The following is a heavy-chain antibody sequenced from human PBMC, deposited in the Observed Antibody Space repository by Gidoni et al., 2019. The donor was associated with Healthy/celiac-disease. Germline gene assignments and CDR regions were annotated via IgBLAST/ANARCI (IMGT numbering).Heavy chain of an antibody. CDR3: ARLGGGVDTAMVGAFDI. CDR1: GGTFSSYA. V-gene: IGHV1-69*06. Sequence: QVQLVQSGAEVKKPGSSVKVSCKASGGTFSSYAISWVRQAPGQGLEWMGGIIPIFGTANYAQKFQGRVTITADKSTSTAYMELSSLRSEGTAVYYCARLGGGVDTAMVGAFDIWGQGTMVTVSS. D-gene: IGHD5-18*01. CDR2: IIPIFGTA. J-gene: IGHJ3*02.